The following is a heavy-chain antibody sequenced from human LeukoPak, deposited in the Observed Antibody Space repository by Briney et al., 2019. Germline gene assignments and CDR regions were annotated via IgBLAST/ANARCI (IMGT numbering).Heavy chain of an antibody. D-gene: IGHD1-26*01. CDR3: ARDRILFRVGAVGTADY. J-gene: IGHJ4*02. Sequence: GRSLRLSCAASGFTFSSYAMHWVRQAPGKGLEWVAVISYDGRNKYYADSVKGRFTISRDNSKNTLYLQMNSLRAEDTAVYYCARDRILFRVGAVGTADYWGQGTLVTVPS. V-gene: IGHV3-30*04. CDR1: GFTFSSYA. CDR2: ISYDGRNK.